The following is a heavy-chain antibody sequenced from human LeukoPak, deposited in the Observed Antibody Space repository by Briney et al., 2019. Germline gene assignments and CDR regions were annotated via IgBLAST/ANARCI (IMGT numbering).Heavy chain of an antibody. J-gene: IGHJ4*02. D-gene: IGHD2-2*01. Sequence: GESLKISCKGSGYSFTSYWIGWVRQMPGKGLEWMGIIYPGDSDTRYSPSFQGQVTISADKSISTAYLQWSSLKASDTAMYYCARHGGYCSSTSCYRSFDYWGQGTLVTVSS. CDR3: ARHGGYCSSTSCYRSFDY. CDR1: GYSFTSYW. CDR2: IYPGDSDT. V-gene: IGHV5-51*01.